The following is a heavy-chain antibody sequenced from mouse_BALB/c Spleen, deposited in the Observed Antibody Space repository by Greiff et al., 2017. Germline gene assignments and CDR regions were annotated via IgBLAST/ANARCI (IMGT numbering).Heavy chain of an antibody. CDR1: GYTFTDYA. J-gene: IGHJ2*01. CDR3: ARSPITTVRALDY. D-gene: IGHD1-1*01. CDR2: ISTYYGNT. V-gene: IGHV1-67*01. Sequence: QVQLQQSGPELVGPGVSVKISCKGSGYTFTDYAMHWVKQSHAKSLEWIGVISTYYGNTNYNPKFKGKATMTVDKSCITAYMELARLTSEDSAIYYCARSPITTVRALDYWGQGTTLTVSS.